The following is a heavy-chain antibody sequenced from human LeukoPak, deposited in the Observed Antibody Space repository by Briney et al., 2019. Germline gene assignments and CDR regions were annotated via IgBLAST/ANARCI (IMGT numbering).Heavy chain of an antibody. V-gene: IGHV1-69*13. J-gene: IGHJ4*02. Sequence: ASVKVSCKASGYTFTSYAISWVRQAPGQGLEWMGGIIPIFGTANYAQKFQGRVTITADESTSTAYMELSSLRSEDTAVYYCAREVRIVGATVFDYWGQGTLVTVSS. CDR2: IIPIFGTA. D-gene: IGHD1-26*01. CDR1: GYTFTSYA. CDR3: AREVRIVGATVFDY.